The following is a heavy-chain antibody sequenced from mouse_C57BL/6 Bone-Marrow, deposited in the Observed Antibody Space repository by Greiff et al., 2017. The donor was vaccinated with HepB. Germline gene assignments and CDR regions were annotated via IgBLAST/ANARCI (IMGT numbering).Heavy chain of an antibody. CDR3: ARDSSGYEY. J-gene: IGHJ2*01. V-gene: IGHV5-6*02. D-gene: IGHD3-2*02. Sequence: EVKLVESGGDLVKPGGSLKLSCAASGFTFSSYGMSWVRQTPDKRLEWVATISSGGSYTYYPDSVKGRFTISRDNAKNTLYLQMSSLKSEDTAMYYCARDSSGYEYWGQGTTLTVSS. CDR2: ISSGGSYT. CDR1: GFTFSSYG.